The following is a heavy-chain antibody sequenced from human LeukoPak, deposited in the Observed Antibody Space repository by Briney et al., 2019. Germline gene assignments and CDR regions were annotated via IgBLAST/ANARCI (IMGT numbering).Heavy chain of an antibody. Sequence: ASVNVSCKSSGYIFTFYYLFWVRQAPGQGLEWMGWVNPNGGATRYAQKFQGTVTLTSDTSIRTTYMELSSLTSDDTAVYYCARDERYSDADHHYPDLGYWGQGTLVTVSS. V-gene: IGHV1-2*02. CDR2: VNPNGGAT. CDR3: ARDERYSDADHHYPDLGY. D-gene: IGHD3-16*01. CDR1: GYIFTFYY. J-gene: IGHJ4*02.